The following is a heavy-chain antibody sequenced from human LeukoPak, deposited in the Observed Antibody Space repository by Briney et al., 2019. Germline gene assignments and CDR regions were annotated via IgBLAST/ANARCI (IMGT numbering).Heavy chain of an antibody. CDR3: ARDPPTVTTYMDV. CDR1: GGTFSSYT. J-gene: IGHJ6*03. CDR2: IVPILGIA. V-gene: IGHV1-69*04. Sequence: ASVKVSCKASGGTFSSYTISWVRQAPGQGLEWMGRIVPILGIANYAQKFQGRVTITADKSTSTAYMELSSLRSEDTAVYYCARDPPTVTTYMDVWGKGTTVTVSS. D-gene: IGHD4-17*01.